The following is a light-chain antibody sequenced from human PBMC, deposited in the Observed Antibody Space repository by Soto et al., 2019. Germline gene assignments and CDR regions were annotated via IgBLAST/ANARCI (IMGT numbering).Light chain of an antibody. J-gene: IGKJ5*01. Sequence: EIVLTQSPGILSLSPGERASLSCGASQSISSSFLAWYQQKPGQAPRLLIYGASSRATGIPDRFSGTGSETDFTLNISRLEPEDLAVYYCQQYDNSPITFGQGTRLEIK. CDR3: QQYDNSPIT. V-gene: IGKV3-20*01. CDR2: GAS. CDR1: QSISSSF.